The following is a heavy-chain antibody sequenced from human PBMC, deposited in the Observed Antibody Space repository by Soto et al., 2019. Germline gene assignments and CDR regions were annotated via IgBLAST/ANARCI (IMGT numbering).Heavy chain of an antibody. D-gene: IGHD6-6*01. V-gene: IGHV3-23*01. CDR2: ITDSGGST. CDR3: AKNLQAGYNRSSPPHF. J-gene: IGHJ4*02. CDR1: GFSFFSYA. Sequence: GGSLRLSCAASGFSFFSYAMSWVRQAPGKGLDWVSSITDSGGSTYYADSVKGRFTISRDNSKNTLYLQMNSLRAEETALYFWAKNLQAGYNRSSPPHFRGKGTLVTVSS.